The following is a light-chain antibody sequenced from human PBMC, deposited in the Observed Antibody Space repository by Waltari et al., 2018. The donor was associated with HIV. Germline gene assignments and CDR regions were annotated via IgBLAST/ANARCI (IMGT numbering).Light chain of an antibody. J-gene: IGLJ1*01. Sequence: QSALTQPPPASGSPGQSVPISCPGASSDVGPFKYVSWYQQHPGKAPKLLIYGVTKRPSGVPDRFSGSKSGNTASLTVSGLQAEDEAHYYCSSYAGSSMSYAFGTGTKVTVL. CDR3: SSYAGSSMSYA. CDR2: GVT. CDR1: SSDVGPFKY. V-gene: IGLV2-8*01.